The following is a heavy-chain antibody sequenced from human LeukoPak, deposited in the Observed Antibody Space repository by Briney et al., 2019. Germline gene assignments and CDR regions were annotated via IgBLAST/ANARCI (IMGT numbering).Heavy chain of an antibody. Sequence: GESLKISCKGSGYSFTSYWICWVRQMPGKGLEWMGRIDPSDSYTNYSPSFQGHVTISADKSISTAYLQWSSLKASDTAMYYCVRQPTMTQGAFDIWGQGTMVTVSS. V-gene: IGHV5-10-1*01. D-gene: IGHD3-3*01. J-gene: IGHJ3*02. CDR3: VRQPTMTQGAFDI. CDR2: IDPSDSYT. CDR1: GYSFTSYW.